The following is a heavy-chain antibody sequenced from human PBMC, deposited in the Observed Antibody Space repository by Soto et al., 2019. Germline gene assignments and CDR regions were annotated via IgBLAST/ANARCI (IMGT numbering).Heavy chain of an antibody. Sequence: PGVALRVSCAASGFTFSDYYMSWIRQAPGKGLEWVSYISSSSSYTNYADSVKGRFTISRDNAKNSLYLQMNSLRAEDTAVYYCARDADILNGSAAFDIWGQGTMVTVSS. J-gene: IGHJ3*02. CDR2: ISSSSSYT. V-gene: IGHV3-11*05. D-gene: IGHD3-9*01. CDR1: GFTFSDYY. CDR3: ARDADILNGSAAFDI.